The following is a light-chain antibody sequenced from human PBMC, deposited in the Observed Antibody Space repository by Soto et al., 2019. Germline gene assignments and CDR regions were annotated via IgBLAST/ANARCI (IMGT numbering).Light chain of an antibody. CDR1: SGHSSYA. CDR2: LNSDGSH. Sequence: QPVLTQSPSASASLGASVKLTCTLSSGHSSYAIAWHQQQPEKGPRYLMKLNSDGSHNKGDGIPDRFSGSSSGAERYLTITGLQSEDEADYYCQTWGTGIWVFGGGTKLTVL. CDR3: QTWGTGIWV. V-gene: IGLV4-69*01. J-gene: IGLJ3*02.